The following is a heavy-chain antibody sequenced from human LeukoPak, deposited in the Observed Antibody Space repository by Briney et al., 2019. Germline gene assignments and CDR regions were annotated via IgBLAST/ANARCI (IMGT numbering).Heavy chain of an antibody. J-gene: IGHJ4*02. Sequence: GGSLRLSCAASGFTFNRFWMSWVRQTPGKGLEWVATTKHDGSEKYYVDSVKGRFTISRDNARNSVYLQMNSLRVEDTAVYYCAKASWSGYYGINFDYWGQGILVTASS. CDR1: GFTFNRFW. CDR2: TKHDGSEK. V-gene: IGHV3-7*01. D-gene: IGHD3-3*01. CDR3: AKASWSGYYGINFDY.